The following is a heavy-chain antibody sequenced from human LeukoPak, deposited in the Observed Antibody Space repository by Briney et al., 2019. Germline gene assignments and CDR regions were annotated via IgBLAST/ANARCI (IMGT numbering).Heavy chain of an antibody. CDR2: IYSGGST. CDR3: ARSQDSSGYFDY. Sequence: GGSLRLSCAASGFTVSSNYMSWVRQAPGKGLEWVSVIYSGGSTYYADSVKGRFTISRDNSKNTLYLQMNSLRAEDTAVYYCARSQDSSGYFDYWGQGTLVTVSS. V-gene: IGHV3-53*01. D-gene: IGHD3-22*01. J-gene: IGHJ4*02. CDR1: GFTVSSNY.